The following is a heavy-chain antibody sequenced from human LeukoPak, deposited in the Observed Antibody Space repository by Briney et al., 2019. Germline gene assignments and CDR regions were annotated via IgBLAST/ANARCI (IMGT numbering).Heavy chain of an antibody. J-gene: IGHJ4*02. CDR1: GGYISSSSYY. D-gene: IGHD3-22*01. CDR2: IYYSGST. Sequence: PSETLSLTCTVSGGYISSSSYYWGWIRQPPGKGMERIGSIYYSGSTYYNPSLKSRVTISVDTSKNQFSLKLSSVTAADTAVYYCARVGDSSGYYQLYFDYWGQGTLVTVSS. V-gene: IGHV4-39*07. CDR3: ARVGDSSGYYQLYFDY.